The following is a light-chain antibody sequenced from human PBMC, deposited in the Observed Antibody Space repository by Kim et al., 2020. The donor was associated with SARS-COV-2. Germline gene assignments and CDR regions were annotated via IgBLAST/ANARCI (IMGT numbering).Light chain of an antibody. Sequence: SPGERATLSCRASQSISSNYLAWYQQKPGQTPRLLIYGASSRATGIPDRFSGSGSGTDFTITISRLEPEDFAVYYCQHYASSPRTFGQGTKVDIK. CDR2: GAS. J-gene: IGKJ1*01. CDR1: QSISSNY. V-gene: IGKV3-20*01. CDR3: QHYASSPRT.